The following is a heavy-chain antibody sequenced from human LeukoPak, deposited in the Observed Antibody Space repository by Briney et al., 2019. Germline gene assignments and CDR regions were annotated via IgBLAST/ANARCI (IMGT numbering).Heavy chain of an antibody. CDR1: GGFIDSYY. CDR2: VYTSGIT. V-gene: IGHV4-4*07. CDR3: ARHNGFDRGYYYYMDV. J-gene: IGHJ6*03. D-gene: IGHD3-9*01. Sequence: SETLSLTCTVSGGFIDSYYWSWIRQPAGKGLEWIGRVYTSGITNYNPPLKSRITMSVDTSKNQFSLKLTSVTAADTAVYYCARHNGFDRGYYYYMDVWGKGTTVTVSS.